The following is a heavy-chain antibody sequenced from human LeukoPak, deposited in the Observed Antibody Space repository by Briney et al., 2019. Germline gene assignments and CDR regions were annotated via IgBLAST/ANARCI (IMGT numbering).Heavy chain of an antibody. V-gene: IGHV4-39*01. CDR3: ASTTMVRGVILPTDFDY. J-gene: IGHJ4*02. CDR1: GGSISSSSYY. CDR2: IYYSGST. D-gene: IGHD3-10*01. Sequence: SETLSLTCTVSGGSISSSSYYWGWIRQPPGKGLEWIGSIYYSGSTYYNPSLKSRVTISVDTSKNQFSLKLSSVTAADTAVYYCASTTMVRGVILPTDFDYWGQGTLVTVSS.